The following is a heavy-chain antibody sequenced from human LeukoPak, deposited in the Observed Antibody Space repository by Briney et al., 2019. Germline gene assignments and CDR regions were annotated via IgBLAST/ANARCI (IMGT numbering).Heavy chain of an antibody. J-gene: IGHJ4*02. D-gene: IGHD3-3*01. V-gene: IGHV4-4*09. CDR3: ARAGDFWSGYYLDY. CDR2: IYTSGST. CDR1: GGSISSYY. Sequence: SETLSLTCTVSGGSISSYYWSWIRQPPGKGLEWIGYIYTSGSTNYNPSLKSRVTISVDTSKNQFSLKLSSVTAADTAVYYCARAGDFWSGYYLDYRGQGTLVTVSS.